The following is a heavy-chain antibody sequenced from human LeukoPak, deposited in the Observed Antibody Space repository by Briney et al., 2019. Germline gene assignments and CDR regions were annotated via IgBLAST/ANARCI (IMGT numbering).Heavy chain of an antibody. J-gene: IGHJ4*02. D-gene: IGHD4-17*01. V-gene: IGHV4-4*07. CDR1: GGSSSSYY. CDR3: ARGLGNYGDPRGYYFDY. Sequence: SETLSLTCTVSGGSSSSYYWSWIRQPAGKGLEWIGRIYSSGTTNYNPSLKSRVTMSVDTSKNQFSLKLSSVTAADTAVHYCARGLGNYGDPRGYYFDYWGQGTLVTVSS. CDR2: IYSSGTT.